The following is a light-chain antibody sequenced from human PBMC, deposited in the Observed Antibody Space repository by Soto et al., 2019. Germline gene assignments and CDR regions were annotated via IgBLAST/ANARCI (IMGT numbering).Light chain of an antibody. CDR3: QQLNTYPRT. J-gene: IGKJ3*01. CDR2: AAS. Sequence: QLTQTPSSLSASVGDRVTITCRASQGISTSLAWYQQKPGKAPNLLIYAASTLQSGVPSRFSGSGSGTDFTLTISSLQPEDFATYYCQQLNTYPRTFGPGTKEDIK. CDR1: QGISTS. V-gene: IGKV1-9*01.